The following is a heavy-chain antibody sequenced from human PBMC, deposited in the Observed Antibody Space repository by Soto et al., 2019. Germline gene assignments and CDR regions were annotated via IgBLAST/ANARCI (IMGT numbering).Heavy chain of an antibody. CDR2: MNPNSGNT. J-gene: IGHJ4*02. V-gene: IGHV1-8*01. CDR1: GYTFTSYD. Sequence: ASVKVSCKASGYTFTSYDINWVRQATGQGLEWMGWMNPNSGNTDYAQKLQGRVTMTTDTSTSTAYMELRSLRSDDTAVYYCARYWVTPGDSGNDSWGQGTLLTVSS. CDR3: ARYWVTPGDSGNDS. D-gene: IGHD4-17*01.